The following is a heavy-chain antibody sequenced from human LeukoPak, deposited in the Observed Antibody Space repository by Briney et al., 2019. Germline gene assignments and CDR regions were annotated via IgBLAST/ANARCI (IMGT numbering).Heavy chain of an antibody. D-gene: IGHD2-15*01. CDR3: AREAGHYCSGGSCPPFY. V-gene: IGHV1-18*04. CDR1: GYTFTGYY. J-gene: IGHJ4*02. CDR2: ISAYNGNT. Sequence: ASVTVSCKASGYTFTGYYMHWVRQAPGQGLEWMGWISAYNGNTNYAQKLQGRVTMTTDTSTSTAYMELRSLRSDDTAVYYCAREAGHYCSGGSCPPFYWGQGTLVTVSS.